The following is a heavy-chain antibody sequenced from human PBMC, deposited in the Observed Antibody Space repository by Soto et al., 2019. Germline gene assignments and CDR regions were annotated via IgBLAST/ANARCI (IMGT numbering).Heavy chain of an antibody. CDR2: INPYTSTT. CDR1: GYSFTHYY. J-gene: IGHJ4*02. CDR3: AGASGSPLTVYGPRGL. D-gene: IGHD1-20*01. V-gene: IGHV1-2*02. Sequence: QVQLVQSGAEMKKPGASVKVSCKASGYSFTHYYVPWVRQAPGQGLEWMGWINPYTSTTTYAPKFEGRISMTRDKSVSTGYMELSGMGSYDSALYFGAGASGSPLTVYGPRGLWGQGSLAAVSS.